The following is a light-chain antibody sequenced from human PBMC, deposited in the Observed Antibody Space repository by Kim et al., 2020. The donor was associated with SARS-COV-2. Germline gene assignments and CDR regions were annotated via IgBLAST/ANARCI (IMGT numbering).Light chain of an antibody. CDR1: NIGSKS. Sequence: SYELTQPPSVSVAPGKTARITCGGNNIGSKSVHWYQQKPGQAPVLAIYYDSDRPSGIPERFPGSNSGNTATLTISRVEAGDEADYYCQVWDSSSDHVVFG. CDR2: YDS. J-gene: IGLJ2*01. V-gene: IGLV3-21*04. CDR3: QVWDSSSDHVV.